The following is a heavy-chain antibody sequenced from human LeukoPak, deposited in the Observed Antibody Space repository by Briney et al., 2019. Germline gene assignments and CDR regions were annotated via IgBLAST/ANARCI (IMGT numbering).Heavy chain of an antibody. CDR2: ISSSGSFT. Sequence: GRSLRLSCAASGFTFSDYYMSGIRQAPGKGLEWVSYISSSGSFTNYADSVKGRFTISRDNAKKSLYLLMNSLRAEDTALYYCARGHDTSGPWRDWGQGTLVTVSS. CDR1: GFTFSDYY. V-gene: IGHV3-11*05. CDR3: ARGHDTSGPWRD. D-gene: IGHD3-22*01. J-gene: IGHJ4*02.